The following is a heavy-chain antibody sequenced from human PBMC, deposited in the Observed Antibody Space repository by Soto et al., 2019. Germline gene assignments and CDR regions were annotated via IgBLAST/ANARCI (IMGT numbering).Heavy chain of an antibody. CDR2: ISGNSDNT. CDR1: GLTFSSYA. Sequence: GGSLRLSCAASGLTFSSYAMSWVRQAPGKGLEWVSVISGNSDNTYYADSVKGRFTISRDNSKNTLFLQMNSLRAEDTAVYYCAKEDYWNPEFSYYCYMDVWGKGNTVTVSS. CDR3: AKEDYWNPEFSYYCYMDV. J-gene: IGHJ6*03. D-gene: IGHD3-3*01. V-gene: IGHV3-23*01.